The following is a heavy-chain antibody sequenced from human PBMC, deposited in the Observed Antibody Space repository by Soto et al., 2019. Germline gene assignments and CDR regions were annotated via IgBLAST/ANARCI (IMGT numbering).Heavy chain of an antibody. J-gene: IGHJ4*02. Sequence: QITLKESGPTLVKPTETLTLTCTFSGFSLTTTGVGVGWIRQPPGKALEWLAIIYWNGDNRYSPSLKGRFTITKGTSKNQVVLTMTNMDPVETATYYCGHRARGATFDYWGQGMLVTVSS. CDR2: IYWNGDN. CDR3: GHRARGATFDY. CDR1: GFSLTTTGVG. V-gene: IGHV2-5*01. D-gene: IGHD3-10*01.